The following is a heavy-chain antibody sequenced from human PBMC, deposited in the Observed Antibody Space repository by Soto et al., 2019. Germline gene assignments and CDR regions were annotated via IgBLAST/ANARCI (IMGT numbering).Heavy chain of an antibody. V-gene: IGHV4-61*01. CDR1: GGSVSSGSYY. D-gene: IGHD3-10*01. CDR2: IYYSGST. J-gene: IGHJ4*02. Sequence: PSETLSLTCTVSGGSVSSGSYYWSWIRQPPGKGLEWIGYIYYSGSTNYNPSLKSRVTISVDTSKRQFSLRLTSVTAADTAVYYCARDGYDGSGSPYPAYWGPGTQVTVSS. CDR3: ARDGYDGSGSPYPAY.